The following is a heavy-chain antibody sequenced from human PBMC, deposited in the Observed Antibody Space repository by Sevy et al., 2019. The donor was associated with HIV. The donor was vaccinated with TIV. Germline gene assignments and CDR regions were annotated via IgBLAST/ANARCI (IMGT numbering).Heavy chain of an antibody. CDR2: MSGRGDSR. J-gene: IGHJ4*01. V-gene: IGHV3-23*01. CDR3: AKDVPDQSWYDDFWSGSPCFDY. D-gene: IGHD3-3*01. CDR1: GFRFGSQA. Sequence: GSLRLSCVGSGFRFGSQAMSWVRQAPGKGLEWVSGMSGRGDSRGYVHSVKGRFTISRDNSKNTVYLQMNSLTAEDTALYYCAKDVPDQSWYDDFWSGSPCFDYWGRGILVTVSS.